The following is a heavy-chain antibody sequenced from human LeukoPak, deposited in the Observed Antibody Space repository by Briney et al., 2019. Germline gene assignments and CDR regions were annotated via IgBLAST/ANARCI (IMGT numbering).Heavy chain of an antibody. CDR3: ARPSPSTFYFDY. V-gene: IGHV1-18*01. J-gene: IGHJ4*02. Sequence: ASVKVSCKASGYTFTSYDINWVRQAPGQGLEWMGWISAYNGNTNYAQKLQGRVTMTTDTSTSTAYMELRSLRSDDTAVYYCARPSPSTFYFDYWGQGTLVTVSS. CDR1: GYTFTSYD. CDR2: ISAYNGNT.